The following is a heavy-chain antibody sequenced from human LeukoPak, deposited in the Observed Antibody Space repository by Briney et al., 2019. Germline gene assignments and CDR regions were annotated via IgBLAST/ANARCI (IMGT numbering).Heavy chain of an antibody. D-gene: IGHD6-19*01. Sequence: GGSLRLSCAASGFTFSTYAMSWVRQAPGKGLEWVALIAYDGSNKYYGDSVKGRFTISRDNSKNTLYLQMSSLRVEDTAVYHCAKEETAVAGTFPLDYWGQGTLVTVSS. CDR2: IAYDGSNK. CDR1: GFTFSTYA. V-gene: IGHV3-30*18. J-gene: IGHJ4*02. CDR3: AKEETAVAGTFPLDY.